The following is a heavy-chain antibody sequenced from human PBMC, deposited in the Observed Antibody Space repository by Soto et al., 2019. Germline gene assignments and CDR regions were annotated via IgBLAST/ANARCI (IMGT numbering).Heavy chain of an antibody. V-gene: IGHV4-34*10. Sequence: SETLSLTCSVYGVPFSGYYCRWIRQSPGKGLEWIGQINHSGNTNYNPSHKRRVPMLVDTSQNQFHRRLSSVTVEDTAVYYCANLIVFHSSYYHDYWGHGTLVTVSS. CDR1: GVPFSGYY. CDR3: ANLIVFHSSYYHDY. D-gene: IGHD1-26*01. CDR2: INHSGNT. J-gene: IGHJ4*01.